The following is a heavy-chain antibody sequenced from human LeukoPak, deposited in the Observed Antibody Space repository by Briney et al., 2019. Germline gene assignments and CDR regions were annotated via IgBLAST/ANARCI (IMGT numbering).Heavy chain of an antibody. CDR3: AKTFNYGDYEDY. D-gene: IGHD4-17*01. J-gene: IGHJ4*02. CDR1: GFTFSSYA. Sequence: GGSLRLSCAASGFTFSSYAMSWVRQAPGKGLEWVSAISGSGGSTYYADSVKGRFTISRDNSKNTLYLQMSSLRAEDTAVYYCAKTFNYGDYEDYWGQGTLVTVSS. V-gene: IGHV3-23*01. CDR2: ISGSGGST.